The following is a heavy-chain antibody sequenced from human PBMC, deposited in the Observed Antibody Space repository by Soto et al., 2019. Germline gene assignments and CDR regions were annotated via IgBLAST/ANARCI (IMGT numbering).Heavy chain of an antibody. V-gene: IGHV3-33*01. CDR2: IWYDGSNK. CDR3: ARDPDYDFWSGYFFVRYYGMDV. D-gene: IGHD3-3*01. CDR1: GFTFSSYG. Sequence: GGSLRLSCAASGFTFSSYGMHWVRQAPGKGLEWVAVIWYDGSNKYYADSVKGRFTISRDNSKNTLYLQMNSLGAEDTAVYYCARDPDYDFWSGYFFVRYYGMDVWGKGTTVTVSS. J-gene: IGHJ6*04.